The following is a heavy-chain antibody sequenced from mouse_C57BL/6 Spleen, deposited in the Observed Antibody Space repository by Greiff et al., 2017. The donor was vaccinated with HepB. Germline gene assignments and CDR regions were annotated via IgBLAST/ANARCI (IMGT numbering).Heavy chain of an antibody. CDR3: ARDYDYDGRDY. V-gene: IGHV1-54*01. Sequence: QVQLQQSGAELVRPGTSVKVYCKASGYAFNNYLIEWVKQRPGQGLEWIGVINPGSGGTNYNEKFKGKATLTADKSSRPDYIQLSSLTSEDSAVYFCARDYDYDGRDYWGQGTTLTVSS. CDR2: INPGSGGT. D-gene: IGHD2-4*01. CDR1: GYAFNNYL. J-gene: IGHJ2*01.